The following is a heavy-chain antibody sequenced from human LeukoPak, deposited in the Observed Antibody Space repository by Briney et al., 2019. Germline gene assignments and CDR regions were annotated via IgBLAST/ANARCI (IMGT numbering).Heavy chain of an antibody. CDR3: ARDQGYDSSGPDY. V-gene: IGHV3-33*01. J-gene: IGHJ4*02. CDR2: IWYDGGNK. Sequence: PGGSLRLSCAASGFTFSSYGMHRVRQAPGKGLEWVAVIWYDGGNKYYADSVKGRFTISRDNSKNTLYLQMNSLRAEDTAVYYCARDQGYDSSGPDYWGQGTLVTVSS. D-gene: IGHD3-22*01. CDR1: GFTFSSYG.